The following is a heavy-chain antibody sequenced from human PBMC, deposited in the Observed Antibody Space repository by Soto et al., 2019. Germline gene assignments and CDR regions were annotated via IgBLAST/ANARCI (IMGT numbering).Heavy chain of an antibody. Sequence: GSLQLSVAASGFTFSSYGMHGVRQAPGKGLEWVAVISYDGSNKYYADSVKGRFTISRDNSKNTLYLQMNSLRAEDTAVYYCAKPLAYDYVWGSFNYWGQGTLVTVSS. V-gene: IGHV3-30*18. CDR2: ISYDGSNK. CDR3: AKPLAYDYVWGSFNY. D-gene: IGHD3-16*01. CDR1: GFTFSSYG. J-gene: IGHJ4*02.